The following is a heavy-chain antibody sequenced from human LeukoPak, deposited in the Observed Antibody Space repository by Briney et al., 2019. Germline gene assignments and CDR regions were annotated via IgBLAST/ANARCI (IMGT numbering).Heavy chain of an antibody. V-gene: IGHV4-30-4*01. J-gene: IGHJ4*02. CDR2: IYDSGST. D-gene: IGHD2-15*01. CDR3: AVVAATLAY. CDR1: GGSISSGDYY. Sequence: KPSETLSLTCTVSGGSISSGDYYWSWIRQPPGKGLEWIGYIYDSGSTYYNPSLESRATMSVDTSKNQFSLKLSSVTAADTAVYYCAVVAATLAYWGQGTLVTVSS.